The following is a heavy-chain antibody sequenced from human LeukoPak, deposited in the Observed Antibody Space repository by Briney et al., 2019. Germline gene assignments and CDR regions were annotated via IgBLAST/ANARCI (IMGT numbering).Heavy chain of an antibody. CDR3: ARGLVGATSGPFDY. J-gene: IGHJ4*02. CDR1: GGSFSGYY. D-gene: IGHD1-26*01. V-gene: IGHV4-34*01. Sequence: SETLSLTCAVYGGSFSGYYWRWIRQPPGKGLEWIGEINHSGSTNYNPSLKSRVTISVDTSKNQFSLKLSSVTAADTAVYYCARGLVGATSGPFDYWGQGTLVTVSS. CDR2: INHSGST.